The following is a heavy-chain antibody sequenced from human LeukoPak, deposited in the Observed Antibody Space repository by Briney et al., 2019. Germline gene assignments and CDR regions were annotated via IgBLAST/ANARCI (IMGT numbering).Heavy chain of an antibody. J-gene: IGHJ4*02. Sequence: GGSLRLSCAASGFTFSTYGMHWVRQAPGXGPEWVAVIRYDGSNKNYGDSVKGRFTISRDNSKNTLYLQMNSLRAEDTAVYYCARALSAMVPDYWGQGTLLTVSS. CDR1: GFTFSTYG. CDR2: IRYDGSNK. V-gene: IGHV3-33*01. CDR3: ARALSAMVPDY. D-gene: IGHD5-18*01.